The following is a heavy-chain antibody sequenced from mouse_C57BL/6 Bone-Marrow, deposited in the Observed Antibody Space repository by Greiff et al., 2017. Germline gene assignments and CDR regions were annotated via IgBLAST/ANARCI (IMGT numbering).Heavy chain of an antibody. V-gene: IGHV1-9*01. CDR2: ILPGSGST. CDR3: ARSIHYYGSTNCYFDV. J-gene: IGHJ1*03. CDR1: GYTFPGYW. D-gene: IGHD1-1*01. Sequence: QVQLQQSGAELMKPGASVKLSCKATGYTFPGYWLEWVKQRPGHGLEWIGEILPGSGSTNYTEKFKGKATFTADTSSNTANMQLSRLTTENSVIYFCARSIHYYGSTNCYFDVWGTGTTVNVSS.